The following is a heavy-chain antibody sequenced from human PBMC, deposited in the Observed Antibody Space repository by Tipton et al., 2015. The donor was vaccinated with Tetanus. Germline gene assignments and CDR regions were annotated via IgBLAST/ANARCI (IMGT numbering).Heavy chain of an antibody. Sequence: VQLVQSGADVKKPGESLKISCKASGYSFTSHWIGWVRQMPGKGLEWMGMIFPDDSDTRYSPSFQGHVPFSVDKSTSTAYLQWSSLKASDTAMYFCARMYSTSSPFDHWGQGTLVAVSS. CDR1: GYSFTSHW. CDR2: IFPDDSDT. CDR3: ARMYSTSSPFDH. J-gene: IGHJ4*02. D-gene: IGHD6-6*01. V-gene: IGHV5-51*01.